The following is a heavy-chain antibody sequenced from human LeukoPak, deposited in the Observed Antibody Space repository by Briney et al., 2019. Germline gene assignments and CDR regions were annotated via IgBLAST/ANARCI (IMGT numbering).Heavy chain of an antibody. J-gene: IGHJ4*02. V-gene: IGHV4-39*01. CDR2: IYYSGST. CDR3: ARSYYYDYRQIDY. D-gene: IGHD3-22*01. Sequence: PWETLSLTCTVSGDSISTSSYYWGWIRQPPGKGLEWLGSIYYSGSTYYNPSLKSRVTISVDTSKNQFSLNLYSVTAADTAVFYCARSYYYDYRQIDYWGQGTLVTVS. CDR1: GDSISTSSYY.